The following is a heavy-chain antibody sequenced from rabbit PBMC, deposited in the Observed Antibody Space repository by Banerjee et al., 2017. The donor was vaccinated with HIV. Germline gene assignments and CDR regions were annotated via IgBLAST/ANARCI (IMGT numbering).Heavy chain of an antibody. Sequence: QEQLVESGGGLVTLGGSLKLSCKASGIDFSSYGISWVRQAPGKGLEWIACINTSSGNTVYASWAKGRFTISRTSSTTVTLQMTSLTAADTATYFCARDGGDYVAYEYVRLNLWGQGTLVTVS. CDR3: ARDGGDYVAYEYVRLNL. CDR1: GIDFSSYG. D-gene: IGHD2-1*01. V-gene: IGHV1S45*01. J-gene: IGHJ4*01. CDR2: INTSSGNT.